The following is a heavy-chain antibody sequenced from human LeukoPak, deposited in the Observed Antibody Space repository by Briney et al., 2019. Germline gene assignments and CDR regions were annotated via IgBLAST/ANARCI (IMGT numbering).Heavy chain of an antibody. D-gene: IGHD3-22*01. CDR2: IYYRGST. CDR1: GGSIGRYY. V-gene: IGHV4-59*08. J-gene: IGHJ4*02. Sequence: TSETLSLTCTVSGGSIGRYYWNWLRQPPGKGLEWIGYIYYRGSTNYNPSLKSRVTISVDTSKNQFSLKLSSVTAADRAVYYCARQRGNYYDSSGIDYWGQGTLVTVSS. CDR3: ARQRGNYYDSSGIDY.